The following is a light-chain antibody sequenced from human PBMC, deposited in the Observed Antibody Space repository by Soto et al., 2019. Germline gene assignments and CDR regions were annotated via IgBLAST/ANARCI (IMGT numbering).Light chain of an antibody. J-gene: IGKJ1*01. CDR2: GAS. CDR1: QSVSSSY. CDR3: QQYGSSPWT. Sequence: IVLPQSPGTLSLSPGERATLSCRASQSVSSSYLAWYQQKPGQAPRLLMYGASSRATGIPDRISGSWSGTDFTLTISRLEPEDSAMYYCQQYGSSPWTFGQGTKVDIK. V-gene: IGKV3-20*01.